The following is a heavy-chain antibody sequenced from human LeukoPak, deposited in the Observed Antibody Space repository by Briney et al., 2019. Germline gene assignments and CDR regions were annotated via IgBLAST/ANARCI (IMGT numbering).Heavy chain of an antibody. CDR2: IYYSGST. J-gene: IGHJ3*02. Sequence: SETLSLTCTVSGGSISSYYWSWIQQPPGKGLEWIGYIYYSGSTNYNPSLKSRVTISVDTSKNQFSLKLSSVTAADTAVYYCARDGNYGGNPGAFDIWGQGTMVTVSS. V-gene: IGHV4-59*01. CDR3: ARDGNYGGNPGAFDI. CDR1: GGSISSYY. D-gene: IGHD4-17*01.